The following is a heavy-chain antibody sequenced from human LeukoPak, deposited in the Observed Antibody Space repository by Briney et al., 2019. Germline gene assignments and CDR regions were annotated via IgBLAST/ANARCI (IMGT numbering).Heavy chain of an antibody. CDR2: ISGSGGLT. Sequence: GGSLRVSCAASGFTFSSYVMTWVRQAPGKGLEWVSVISGSGGLTYHADSVKGRFTVSRDNSKNTLYPQMNSLRAEDTAVYSCAKGYYDYIWGSYRSDAFDIWGQGTMVTVSS. D-gene: IGHD3-16*02. CDR3: AKGYYDYIWGSYRSDAFDI. J-gene: IGHJ3*02. V-gene: IGHV3-23*01. CDR1: GFTFSSYV.